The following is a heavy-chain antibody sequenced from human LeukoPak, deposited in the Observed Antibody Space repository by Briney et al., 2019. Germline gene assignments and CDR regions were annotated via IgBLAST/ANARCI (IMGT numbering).Heavy chain of an antibody. CDR2: INNDGSNT. D-gene: IGHD2-2*01. Sequence: GGSLRLSCAASGFTFSAYWMHWVRQAPGKGIVCVSHINNDGSNTTYADSVKGRLTVSRDNAKSTVNLQLTSLRPEDTAVYYCAKAGGVVIPGGYWGQGTLVTVSS. J-gene: IGHJ4*02. CDR1: GFTFSAYW. CDR3: AKAGGVVIPGGY. V-gene: IGHV3-74*01.